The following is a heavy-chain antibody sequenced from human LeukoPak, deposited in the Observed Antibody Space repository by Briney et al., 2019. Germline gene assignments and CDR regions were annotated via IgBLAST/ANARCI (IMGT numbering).Heavy chain of an antibody. D-gene: IGHD3-10*01. V-gene: IGHV3-23*01. CDR2: ISGSGDST. CDR1: GFTFSRDV. Sequence: GGSLRLSCAASGFTFSRDVMNWVRQAPGKGLEWVSAISGSGDSTYYADSVKGRFTISRDNSKNMLYLQMNSLRVEDTAVYYCAKVTPGGYGSGSYYAPEYYGMDVWGQGTTVTVSS. CDR3: AKVTPGGYGSGSYYAPEYYGMDV. J-gene: IGHJ6*02.